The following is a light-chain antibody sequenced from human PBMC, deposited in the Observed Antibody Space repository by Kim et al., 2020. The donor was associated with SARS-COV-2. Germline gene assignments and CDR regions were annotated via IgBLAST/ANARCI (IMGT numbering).Light chain of an antibody. CDR2: LNSDGSH. Sequence: QPVLTQSPSASASLGPSVKLTCTLSSGHSSYAIAWHQQQPEKGPRYLMRLNSDGSHTKGDGIPDRFSGSSSGAERHLTISSLQSEDEADYYCQTWGTGDWVFGGGTQLTVL. CDR1: SGHSSYA. J-gene: IGLJ3*02. CDR3: QTWGTGDWV. V-gene: IGLV4-69*01.